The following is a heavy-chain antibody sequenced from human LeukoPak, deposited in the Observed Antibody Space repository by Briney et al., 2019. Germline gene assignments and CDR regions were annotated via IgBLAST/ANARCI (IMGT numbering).Heavy chain of an antibody. D-gene: IGHD2-21*01. Sequence: AASVKVSCKASGYTFTSYAMHWVRQAPGQRLEWIGWINASNGNTKYSQKFQGRVTITRDTSASTVYMELSSLRAEDTAVYYCAKVCGGDCYSRYYFDYWGQGTLVTVSS. CDR1: GYTFTSYA. J-gene: IGHJ4*02. V-gene: IGHV1-3*01. CDR2: INASNGNT. CDR3: AKVCGGDCYSRYYFDY.